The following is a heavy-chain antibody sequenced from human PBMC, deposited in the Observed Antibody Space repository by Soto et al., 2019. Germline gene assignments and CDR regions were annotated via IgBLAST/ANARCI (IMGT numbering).Heavy chain of an antibody. CDR1: GFTFSSYG. Sequence: QVQLVESGGGVVQPGRSLRLSCAASGFTFSSYGMHWVRQAPGKGLEWVAVIWYDGSNKYYADSVKGRFTISRDNSKNTLYLQTNSLIAEDTAAYYCAREGVTAVEGGYYFDYWGQGTLVTVSS. V-gene: IGHV3-33*01. D-gene: IGHD6-19*01. CDR3: AREGVTAVEGGYYFDY. J-gene: IGHJ4*02. CDR2: IWYDGSNK.